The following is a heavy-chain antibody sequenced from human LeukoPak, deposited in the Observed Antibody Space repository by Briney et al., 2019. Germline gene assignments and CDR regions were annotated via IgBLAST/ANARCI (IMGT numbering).Heavy chain of an antibody. J-gene: IGHJ4*02. D-gene: IGHD6-13*01. V-gene: IGHV1-2*04. CDR1: GYTFTGYY. CDR2: INLNSGGT. Sequence: ASVKVSCKASGYTFTGYYMHWVRQAPGQGLEWMGWINLNSGGTNYAQKFQCWVTMTRDTSISTAYLELSRLRSDDTAVDYCARTMYSSSWYVLDYWGQGTLVTVSS. CDR3: ARTMYSSSWYVLDY.